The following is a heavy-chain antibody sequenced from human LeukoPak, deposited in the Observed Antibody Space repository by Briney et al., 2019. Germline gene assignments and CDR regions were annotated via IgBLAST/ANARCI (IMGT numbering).Heavy chain of an antibody. J-gene: IGHJ4*02. V-gene: IGHV4-30-2*01. CDR2: IYHSGST. CDR3: ARAVPKGHFDY. D-gene: IGHD4-17*01. CDR1: GGSISGGGYS. Sequence: SQTLSLTCAVSGGSISGGGYSWSWIRQPPGKGLEWIGYIYHSGSTYYNPSLKSRVTISVDRSKNQFSLKLSSVTAADTAVYYCARAVPKGHFDYWGQGTLVTVSS.